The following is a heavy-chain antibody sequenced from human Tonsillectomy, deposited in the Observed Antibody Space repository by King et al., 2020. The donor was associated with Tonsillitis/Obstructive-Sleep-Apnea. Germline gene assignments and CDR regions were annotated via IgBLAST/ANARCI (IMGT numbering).Heavy chain of an antibody. CDR1: GYTFTNYA. J-gene: IGHJ4*02. CDR2: INTNTGSP. V-gene: IGHV7-4-1*02. CDR3: ARDRFRFDY. Sequence: QLVQSGSELKKPGASVKVSCKASGYTFTNYAVNWVRQAPGQGLECMVWINTNTGSPTYAQGFTGRFVFSLDTSVSTAYLQISSLKAEDTAMYYCARDRFRFDYWGQGTLVTVSS.